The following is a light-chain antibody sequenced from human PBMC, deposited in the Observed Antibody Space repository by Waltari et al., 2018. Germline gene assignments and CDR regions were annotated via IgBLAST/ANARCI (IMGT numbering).Light chain of an antibody. CDR1: QTVSTIA. V-gene: IGKV3-20*01. J-gene: IGKJ4*01. CDR3: QQYDGIVVT. CDR2: STY. Sequence: EIVLTQSPGTLSLSPGDRATLSCRASQTVSTIALSWHQQKPGQAPRVLNYSTYNRATGSPDRFSGSGSGTDFTLTINRLAPEDFAMYYCQQYDGIVVTFGGGTKVEI.